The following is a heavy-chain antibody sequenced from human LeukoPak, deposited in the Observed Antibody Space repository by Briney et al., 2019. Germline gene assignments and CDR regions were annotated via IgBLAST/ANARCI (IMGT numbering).Heavy chain of an antibody. CDR1: GYTLTELS. J-gene: IGHJ3*02. D-gene: IGHD3-22*01. CDR3: ATAKPLGTMRDDAFDI. CDR2: FDPEDGET. V-gene: IGHV1-24*01. Sequence: ASVKVSCKVSGYTLTELSMHWVRQAPGKGLEWMGGFDPEDGETIYAQKFQGRVTMTEDTSTDTAYMELSSLRSEDAAVYYCATAKPLGTMRDDAFDIWGQGTMVTVSS.